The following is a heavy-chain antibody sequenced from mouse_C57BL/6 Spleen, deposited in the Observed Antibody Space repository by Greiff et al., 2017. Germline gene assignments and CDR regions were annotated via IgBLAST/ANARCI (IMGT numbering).Heavy chain of an antibody. D-gene: IGHD2-5*01. CDR3: ARPKGSNYVDWYFDV. V-gene: IGHV1-72*01. CDR1: GYTFTSYW. CDR2: IDPNSGGT. J-gene: IGHJ1*03. Sequence: VQLQQSGAELVKPGASVKLSCKASGYTFTSYWMHWVKQRPGRGLEWIGRIDPNSGGTKYNEKFKSKATLTVDKPSSTAYMQLSSLTSEDSAVYYCARPKGSNYVDWYFDVWGTGTTVTVSS.